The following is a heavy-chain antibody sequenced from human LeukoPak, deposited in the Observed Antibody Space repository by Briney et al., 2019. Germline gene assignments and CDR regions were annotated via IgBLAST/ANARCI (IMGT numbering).Heavy chain of an antibody. Sequence: GGSLRLSCAASGFTFSSCAMTWVCQAPGKGLEWVSAIRGSGGSTYYTDSVKGRFTISRDSSKNTLYLQMNSLRAEDTAVYYCAKGDIGGSIYYYMDVWGKGTTVTVSS. D-gene: IGHD1-26*01. J-gene: IGHJ6*03. CDR2: IRGSGGST. CDR3: AKGDIGGSIYYYMDV. V-gene: IGHV3-23*01. CDR1: GFTFSSCA.